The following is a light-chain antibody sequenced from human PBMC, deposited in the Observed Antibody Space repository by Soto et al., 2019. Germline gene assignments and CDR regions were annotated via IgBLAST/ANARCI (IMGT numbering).Light chain of an antibody. V-gene: IGKV3-20*01. J-gene: IGKJ2*01. CDR2: DAS. CDR3: QQYGSSPQT. CDR1: QSVSSTY. Sequence: EIVLTQSPGTLSLSPGERATLSCRASQSVSSTYLAWYQQKPGQAPKLLIYDASSRATGIPDRFSGSGSRTDFTLTISRLEPEDFAVYYCQQYGSSPQTFGHGTKLEIK.